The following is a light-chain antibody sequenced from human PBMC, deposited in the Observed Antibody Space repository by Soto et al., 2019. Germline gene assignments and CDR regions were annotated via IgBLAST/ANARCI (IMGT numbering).Light chain of an antibody. CDR2: GAS. Sequence: EIVMTQSPGTLSLSPGERATISCRASQVIGSRYLAWYHQKSGQAPRLLIYGASSRATGIPDRFSSSRSWAAFSITTSRLEPEDFGVYYCQQFGSSIPYTFGPGTKVEIK. V-gene: IGKV3-20*01. J-gene: IGKJ2*01. CDR3: QQFGSSIPYT. CDR1: QVIGSRY.